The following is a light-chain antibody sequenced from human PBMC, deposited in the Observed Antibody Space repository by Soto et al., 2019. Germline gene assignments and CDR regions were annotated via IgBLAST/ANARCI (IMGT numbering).Light chain of an antibody. Sequence: QSALTQPASVSGSPGQSITISCTGTSSDVGGYNYVSWYQHHPGKAPKLMIYAVNNRPSGVSNRFSGSKSGNTASLTISGLLAEDEADYYCSSYTSSSLYVFGTGTKLTVL. J-gene: IGLJ1*01. CDR1: SSDVGGYNY. CDR2: AVN. V-gene: IGLV2-14*01. CDR3: SSYTSSSLYV.